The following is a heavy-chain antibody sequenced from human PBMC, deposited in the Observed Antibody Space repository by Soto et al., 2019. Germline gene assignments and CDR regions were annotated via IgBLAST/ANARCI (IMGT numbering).Heavy chain of an antibody. D-gene: IGHD1-1*01. CDR1: GGSFSGYY. V-gene: IGHV4-34*01. J-gene: IGHJ5*02. Sequence: SETLSLTCAVYGGSFSGYYWSWIRQPPGKGLEWIGEINHSGSTNYNPSLKSRVTISVDTSKNQFSLKLSSVTAADTAVYYCARPWNPPPYNWFDPWGQGTLVTVSS. CDR3: ARPWNPPPYNWFDP. CDR2: INHSGST.